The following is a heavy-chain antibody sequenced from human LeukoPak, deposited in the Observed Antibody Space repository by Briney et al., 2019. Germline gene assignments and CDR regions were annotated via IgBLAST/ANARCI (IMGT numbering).Heavy chain of an antibody. J-gene: IGHJ4*02. D-gene: IGHD3-22*01. CDR1: GGSISSYY. CDR3: ARHIAPPYFYDSNGMGTGYYFDY. Sequence: SGPTLVKPSETLSLTCTVSGGSISSYYWSWIRQPPGKGLEWIGYIYYSGSTNYNPSLKSRVTISVDTSKNQFSLKLSSVTAADTAVYYCARHIAPPYFYDSNGMGTGYYFDYWGQGTLVTVSS. V-gene: IGHV4-59*08. CDR2: IYYSGST.